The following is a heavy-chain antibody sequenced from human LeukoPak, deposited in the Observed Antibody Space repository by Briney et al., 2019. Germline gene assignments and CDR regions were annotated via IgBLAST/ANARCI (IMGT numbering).Heavy chain of an antibody. CDR3: AELGITMIGGV. D-gene: IGHD3-10*02. V-gene: IGHV3-48*03. Sequence: GGSLRLSCAASGFTFSSYEMNWVRQAPGKGLEWVSYISSSGSTIYYADSVKGRFTISRDNAKNSLYLQMNSLRAEDTAVYYCAELGITMIGGVGGKGTTVTISA. J-gene: IGHJ6*04. CDR2: ISSSGSTI. CDR1: GFTFSSYE.